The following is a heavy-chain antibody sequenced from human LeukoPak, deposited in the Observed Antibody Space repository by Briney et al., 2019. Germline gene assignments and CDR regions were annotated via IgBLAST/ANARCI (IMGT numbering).Heavy chain of an antibody. D-gene: IGHD2-2*02. CDR1: GYTFSRYG. CDR3: ARATYCSSTSWYIRNDSFDI. Sequence: ASVKVSCKASGYTFSRYGISWVRQAPGQGLEWMGWISGYNGNTKSAQMVQGRVTMTTDTAKNTVYMEMRSLRSDDTAVYYCARATYCSSTSWYIRNDSFDIWGQGTMVTVSS. V-gene: IGHV1-18*01. J-gene: IGHJ3*02. CDR2: ISGYNGNT.